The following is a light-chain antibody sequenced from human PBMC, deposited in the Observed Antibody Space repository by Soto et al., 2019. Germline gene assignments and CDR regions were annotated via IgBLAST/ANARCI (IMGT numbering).Light chain of an antibody. Sequence: QSVLTQPPSASGTPGQRGTISCSGSGSNIGSNTVNWYQQLPGTAPKLLIYSNNQRPSGLPDRFSGSKSGTSASLAISGLQSEDEADYYCAAWDDSLNGYVFGTGTKLTVL. J-gene: IGLJ1*01. CDR3: AAWDDSLNGYV. V-gene: IGLV1-44*01. CDR1: GSNIGSNT. CDR2: SNN.